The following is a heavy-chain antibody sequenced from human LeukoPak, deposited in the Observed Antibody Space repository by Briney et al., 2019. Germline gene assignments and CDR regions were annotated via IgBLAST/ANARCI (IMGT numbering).Heavy chain of an antibody. CDR3: AKSLWFGELSHFDY. V-gene: IGHV3-30-3*02. CDR2: ISYDGSNK. CDR1: GFTFSRHA. D-gene: IGHD3-10*01. J-gene: IGHJ4*02. Sequence: GGSLRLSCAASGFTFSRHAMHWVRQAPGKGLEWVALISYDGSNKYYADSVKGRFTISRDNSKNTLYLQMNSLGAEDTAVYYCAKSLWFGELSHFDYWGQGTLVTVSS.